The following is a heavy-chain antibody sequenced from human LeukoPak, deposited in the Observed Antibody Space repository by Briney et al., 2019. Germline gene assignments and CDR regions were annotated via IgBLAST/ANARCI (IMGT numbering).Heavy chain of an antibody. CDR2: IDTGTSTI. J-gene: IGHJ3*02. V-gene: IGHV3-48*01. Sequence: PGGSLRLSCAASGFTFSTYSMNWVRQAPGKGLEWVSYIDTGTSTIYYADSVKGRFTISKDNAKNSLYLQMNSLRTEDTAVYYCASASDPGGDAFDIWGQGTMVTVSS. D-gene: IGHD3-10*01. CDR3: ASASDPGGDAFDI. CDR1: GFTFSTYS.